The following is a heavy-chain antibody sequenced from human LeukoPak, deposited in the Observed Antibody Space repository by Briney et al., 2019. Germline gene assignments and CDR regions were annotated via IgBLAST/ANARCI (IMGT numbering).Heavy chain of an antibody. CDR3: ARDNGDYYSYYYMDV. V-gene: IGHV4-61*02. D-gene: IGHD4-17*01. CDR1: GASISSGNYY. J-gene: IGHJ6*03. CDR2: IYTTGRT. Sequence: SETLSLTCTVSGASISSGNYYWTWIRQPAGKGLEWIGRIYTTGRTSYNPSLKSRVTISMDTSKNQFSLRVNSLTAADTAVYYCARDNGDYYSYYYMDVWGKGTTVTVSS.